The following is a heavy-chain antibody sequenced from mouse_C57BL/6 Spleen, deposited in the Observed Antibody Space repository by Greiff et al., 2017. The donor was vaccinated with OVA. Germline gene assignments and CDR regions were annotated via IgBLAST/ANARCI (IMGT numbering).Heavy chain of an antibody. CDR1: GFSFNTYA. J-gene: IGHJ2*01. Sequence: EVQLVESGGGLVQPKGSLKLSCAASGFSFNTYAMNWVRQAPGKGLEWVARIRSKSNNYATYYADSVKDSFTISRDDSESMLYLQMNNLKTEDTAMYYCGRQQGYYFDYWGQGTTLTVAS. V-gene: IGHV10-1*01. CDR3: GRQQGYYFDY. CDR2: IRSKSNNYAT.